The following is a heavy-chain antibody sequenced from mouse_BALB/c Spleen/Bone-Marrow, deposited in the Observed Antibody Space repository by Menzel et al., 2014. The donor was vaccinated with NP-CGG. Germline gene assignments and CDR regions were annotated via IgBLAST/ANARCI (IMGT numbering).Heavy chain of an antibody. J-gene: IGHJ1*01. V-gene: IGHV1-74*04. CDR3: ARGGYDGWYFDV. CDR2: IHPSDSET. D-gene: IGHD2-2*01. Sequence: VQLVESGAELVRPGASVKLSCRASDYSFTSYWVNWVKQRPGQGLEWIGMIHPSDSETRLNQKFKDKATLTVDESPSTAYMQLSSPTSEDSAVYYCARGGYDGWYFDVWGAGTTVTVSS. CDR1: DYSFTSYW.